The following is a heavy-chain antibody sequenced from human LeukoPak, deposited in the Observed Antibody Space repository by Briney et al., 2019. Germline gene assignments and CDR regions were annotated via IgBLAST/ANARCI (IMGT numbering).Heavy chain of an antibody. V-gene: IGHV3-23*01. J-gene: IGHJ5*02. Sequence: GGSLRLSCAASGFTFSTYNMNWVRQAPGKGLEWVSGISDGGSSTYYADSVKGRFTISRDNSKNTLYLQMNSLRAEDTAVYYCARGEGLISAAILNWFDPWGQGTLVTVSS. D-gene: IGHD6-13*01. CDR2: ISDGGSST. CDR3: ARGEGLISAAILNWFDP. CDR1: GFTFSTYN.